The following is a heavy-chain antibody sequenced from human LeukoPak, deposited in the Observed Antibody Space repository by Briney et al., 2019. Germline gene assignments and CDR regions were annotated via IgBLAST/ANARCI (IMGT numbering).Heavy chain of an antibody. J-gene: IGHJ4*02. Sequence: GGSLRLSCAASGFTFSSYAMSWVRQAPGKGLEWVSSISSGSSYIYYADSMKGRFTISRDNAKNSLYLQMNSLRAEDTAVYYCARDYDSSGYYYGAHFDYRGQGTLVTVSS. D-gene: IGHD3-22*01. CDR2: ISSGSSYI. CDR1: GFTFSSYA. V-gene: IGHV3-21*01. CDR3: ARDYDSSGYYYGAHFDY.